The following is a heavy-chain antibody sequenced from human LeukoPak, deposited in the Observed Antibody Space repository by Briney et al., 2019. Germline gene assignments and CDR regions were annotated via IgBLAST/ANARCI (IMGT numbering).Heavy chain of an antibody. CDR2: INAGNGNT. Sequence: ASVKVSCKASGYTFTSYAMNWVRQAPGQRLEWMGWINAGNGNTKYSQKFRGRVTITRDTSASTAYMEMRSLRSEDTAVYYCAREIDRDDYNRFFDYWGQGTLVTVSS. CDR1: GYTFTSYA. CDR3: AREIDRDDYNRFFDY. V-gene: IGHV1-3*01. J-gene: IGHJ4*02. D-gene: IGHD5-24*01.